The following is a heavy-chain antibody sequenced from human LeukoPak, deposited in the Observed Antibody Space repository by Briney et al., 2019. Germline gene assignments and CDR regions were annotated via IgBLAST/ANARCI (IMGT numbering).Heavy chain of an antibody. Sequence: PGGSLRLSCETSGFTFSRFHMHWLRQAPGKGLEWVGSIWFDGVTTNYADSVKGRFTISRDNSQNMLYLQMNSLRAEDTAMYYCARENYADSGGNDYWGQGTLVTVSS. V-gene: IGHV3-33*01. D-gene: IGHD4-17*01. CDR2: IWFDGVTT. CDR1: GFTFSRFH. J-gene: IGHJ4*02. CDR3: ARENYADSGGNDY.